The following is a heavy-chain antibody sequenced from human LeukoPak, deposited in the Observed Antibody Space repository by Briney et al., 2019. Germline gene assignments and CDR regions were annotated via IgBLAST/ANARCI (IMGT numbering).Heavy chain of an antibody. D-gene: IGHD3-22*01. CDR2: IRYDGSNK. CDR3: AKDLRSGYYYAYFYYYYMDV. Sequence: GGSLRLSSAASGFTFSSYGMHWVRQAPGKGLGWVAFIRYDGSNKYYADSVKGRFTISRDNSKNTLYLQMNSLRAEDTAVYYCAKDLRSGYYYAYFYYYYMDVWGKGTTVAVSS. CDR1: GFTFSSYG. V-gene: IGHV3-30*02. J-gene: IGHJ6*03.